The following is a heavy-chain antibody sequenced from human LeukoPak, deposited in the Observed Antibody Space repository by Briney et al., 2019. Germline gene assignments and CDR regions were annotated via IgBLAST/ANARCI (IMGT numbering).Heavy chain of an antibody. CDR2: IYHSGST. V-gene: IGHV4-4*02. D-gene: IGHD3-9*01. J-gene: IGHJ4*02. CDR1: GGSISSSNW. Sequence: SETLSLTCAVSGGSISSSNWWSWARQPPGKGLEWIGEIYHSGSTNYNPSLKSRVTISVDKSKNQFSLKLSSVTAADTAVYYCARGAQNILTGYTFDYWGQGTLVTVSS. CDR3: ARGAQNILTGYTFDY.